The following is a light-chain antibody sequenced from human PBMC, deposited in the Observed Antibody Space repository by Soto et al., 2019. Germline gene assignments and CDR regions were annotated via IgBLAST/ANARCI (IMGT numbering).Light chain of an antibody. J-gene: IGKJ4*01. CDR2: LGS. CDR3: MQALQTPLT. V-gene: IGKV2-28*01. Sequence: EIGMTQSPLCLPVTPGEPASISCSSSQSLLHSNGYNYLDWYLQKPGQSPQLLIYLGSNRASGVPDRFSGSGSGTDFTLKISRVEAEDVGVYYCMQALQTPLTFGGGTKVDIK. CDR1: QSLLHSNGYNY.